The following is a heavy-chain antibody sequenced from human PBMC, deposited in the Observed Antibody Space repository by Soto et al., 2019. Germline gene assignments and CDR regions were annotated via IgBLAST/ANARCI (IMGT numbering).Heavy chain of an antibody. J-gene: IGHJ4*02. CDR1: GFIFNNYW. V-gene: IGHV3-74*01. CDR3: GRGSGPRGRPY. Sequence: GGSLRLSCAASGFIFNNYWMHWVRQAPGKGLVWVARINGDGTTTYEDYVKGRFTISRDNAKNMVYLHMNSLRAEDTAMYYCGRGSGPRGRPYWGQGIAVTVSS. D-gene: IGHD6-25*01. CDR2: INGDGTT.